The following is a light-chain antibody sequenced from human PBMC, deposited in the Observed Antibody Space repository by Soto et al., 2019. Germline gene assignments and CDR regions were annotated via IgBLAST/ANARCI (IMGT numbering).Light chain of an antibody. CDR1: TRDIAGYNY. Sequence: QSVLTQPASVSGSLGQSITISCTGTTRDIAGYNYISWYQQLPGKAPKLMIYQVTIRPSGISNRFSGSKSGNTASLTISGLQAEAEADSYCTSFSSYTSIYVFGTGTKVTVL. CDR2: QVT. CDR3: TSFSSYTSIYV. V-gene: IGLV2-14*01. J-gene: IGLJ1*01.